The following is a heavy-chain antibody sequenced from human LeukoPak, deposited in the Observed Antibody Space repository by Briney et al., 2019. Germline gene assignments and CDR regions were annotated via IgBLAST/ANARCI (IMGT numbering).Heavy chain of an antibody. V-gene: IGHV3-23*01. J-gene: IGHJ4*02. Sequence: GGSLRLSCEASGFTFNTYAIYWVRQAPGKGLEWVSGICGSGGCTYYADSVKGRFTISRDNSKNTVYLQMNSLTPDDTAVYYSAKTTVGYSSGRYPGWPADCWGQGTLVTVSS. CDR3: AKTTVGYSSGRYPGWPADC. CDR2: ICGSGGCT. D-gene: IGHD6-19*01. CDR1: GFTFNTYA.